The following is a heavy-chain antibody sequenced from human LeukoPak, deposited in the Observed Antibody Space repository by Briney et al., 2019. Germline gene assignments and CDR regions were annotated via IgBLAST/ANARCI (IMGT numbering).Heavy chain of an antibody. D-gene: IGHD5-24*01. CDR1: GGSISSGGYY. Sequence: SETLSLTCTVSGGSISSGGYYWSWIRQHPGKGLEWIGFIYYSGSTYYNPSLKSRVSISVDTSKNQFSLKLSSVSAADTAVDYCARGGGDAYNVFDYWGQGTLVTVSS. V-gene: IGHV4-31*03. J-gene: IGHJ4*02. CDR2: IYYSGST. CDR3: ARGGGDAYNVFDY.